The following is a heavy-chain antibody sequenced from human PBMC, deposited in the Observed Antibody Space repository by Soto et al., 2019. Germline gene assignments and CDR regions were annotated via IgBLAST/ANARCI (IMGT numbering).Heavy chain of an antibody. CDR3: ANGISCSGGICYSGYYYYNMDV. D-gene: IGHD2-15*01. CDR2: ISGSGSST. V-gene: IGHV3-23*01. CDR1: WFPFLSYA. J-gene: IGHJ6*02. Sequence: GGSLILSCASSWFPFLSYAMSWVRQAPWQGLEWVSSISGSGSSTYYADSVKGRFTISRDNSKNTLSLQMNSLRAEDTAVYYCANGISCSGGICYSGYYYYNMDVWGQGT.